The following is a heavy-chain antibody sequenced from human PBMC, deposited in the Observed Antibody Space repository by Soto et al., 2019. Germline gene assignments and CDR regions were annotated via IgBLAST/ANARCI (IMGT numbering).Heavy chain of an antibody. Sequence: SVKVSCKASGFTFTSSAVQWVRQARGQRLEWIGWIVVGSGNTNYAQKFQERVTITRDMSTSTAYMELSSLRSEDTAVYYCAAEGQQLVSLFDYYYGMDVWGQGTTVTVSS. CDR1: GFTFTSSA. CDR3: AAEGQQLVSLFDYYYGMDV. CDR2: IVVGSGNT. V-gene: IGHV1-58*01. J-gene: IGHJ6*02. D-gene: IGHD6-13*01.